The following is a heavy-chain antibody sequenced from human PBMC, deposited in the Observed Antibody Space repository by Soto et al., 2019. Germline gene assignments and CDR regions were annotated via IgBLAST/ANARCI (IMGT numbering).Heavy chain of an antibody. CDR2: IYYSGST. Sequence: PSETLSLTCTGSGGSISSSSYYWGWIRQPPGKGLEWIGSIYYSGSTYYNPSLKSRVTISVDTSKNQFSLKLSSVTAADTAVYYCATNFDWLLQSSNWFDPWGQGTLVTVSS. CDR1: GGSISSSSYY. D-gene: IGHD3-9*01. CDR3: ATNFDWLLQSSNWFDP. V-gene: IGHV4-39*01. J-gene: IGHJ5*02.